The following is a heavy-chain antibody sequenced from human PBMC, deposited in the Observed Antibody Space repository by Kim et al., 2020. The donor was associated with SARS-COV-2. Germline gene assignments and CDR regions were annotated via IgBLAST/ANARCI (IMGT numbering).Heavy chain of an antibody. D-gene: IGHD3-22*01. CDR3: ARGSGWLLNY. V-gene: IGHV3-33*01. J-gene: IGHJ4*02. Sequence: SNAESAKGRFTIARNNSKNTLYLQMNSLRAEDTAVYYCARGSGWLLNYWGQGTLVTVSS.